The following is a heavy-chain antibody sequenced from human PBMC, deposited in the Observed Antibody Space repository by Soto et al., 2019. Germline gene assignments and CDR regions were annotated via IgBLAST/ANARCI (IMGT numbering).Heavy chain of an antibody. Sequence: GGSLRLSCAASGFTFSSYAMSWVRQAPGKGLEWVSAISGSGGSTYYADSVKGRFTISRDNSKNTLYLQMNSLRAEDTAVYYCAKEGITMVRGVTYYFDYWGQGTLVTVSS. D-gene: IGHD3-10*01. CDR1: GFTFSSYA. CDR2: ISGSGGST. CDR3: AKEGITMVRGVTYYFDY. V-gene: IGHV3-23*01. J-gene: IGHJ4*02.